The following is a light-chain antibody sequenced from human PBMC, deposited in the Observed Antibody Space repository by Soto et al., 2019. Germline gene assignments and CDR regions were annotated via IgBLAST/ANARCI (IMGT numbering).Light chain of an antibody. Sequence: DIQMTQSPSSLSASVGDRVTITCRASQSISSYLNWYQQKPGKAPKLLIYAASSLQSGVPSRFSGSGSGTDFTLTISSLQPKDFATYYCQQSYSTLSFGPGTKVDIK. V-gene: IGKV1-39*01. CDR1: QSISSY. CDR2: AAS. CDR3: QQSYSTLS. J-gene: IGKJ3*01.